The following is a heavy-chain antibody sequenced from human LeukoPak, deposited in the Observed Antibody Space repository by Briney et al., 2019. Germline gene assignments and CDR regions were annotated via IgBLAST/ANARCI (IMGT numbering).Heavy chain of an antibody. CDR2: ISAYNGNT. Sequence: ASVKVSCKASGYTFTSYGISWVRQAPGQGLEWMGWISAYNGNTNYARNLQGRVTMTTDTSTSTAYMELRSLRSDDTAVYYCARDWVSTPQLDYWGQGTLVTVSS. CDR1: GYTFTSYG. V-gene: IGHV1-18*01. D-gene: IGHD5/OR15-5a*01. J-gene: IGHJ4*02. CDR3: ARDWVSTPQLDY.